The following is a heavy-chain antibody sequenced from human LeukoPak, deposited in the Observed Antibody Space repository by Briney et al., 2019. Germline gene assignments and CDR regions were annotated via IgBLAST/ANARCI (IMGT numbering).Heavy chain of an antibody. V-gene: IGHV1-2*02. J-gene: IGHJ5*02. Sequence: GASVKVSCKASGYTFTGYYMHWVRQAPGQGLEWMGWINPNSGGTNYAQKFQSRLTITKDTSKNQVVLTMTNMDPVDTATYYCAHRPGNYYGSGSRDWFDPWGQGTLVTVSS. D-gene: IGHD3-10*01. CDR1: GYTFTGYY. CDR2: INPNSGGT. CDR3: AHRPGNYYGSGSRDWFDP.